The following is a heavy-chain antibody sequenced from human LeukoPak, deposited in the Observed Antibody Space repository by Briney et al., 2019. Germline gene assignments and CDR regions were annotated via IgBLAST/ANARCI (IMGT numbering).Heavy chain of an antibody. V-gene: IGHV4-34*01. D-gene: IGHD5-18*01. CDR3: ARLVDTAMGLDY. CDR1: GGSISSYY. J-gene: IGHJ4*02. Sequence: SETLSLTCTVSGGSISSYYWSWIRQPPGKGLEWIGEINHSGSTNYNPSLKSRVTISVDTSKNQFSLKLSSVTAADTAVYYCARLVDTAMGLDYWGQGTLVTVSS. CDR2: INHSGST.